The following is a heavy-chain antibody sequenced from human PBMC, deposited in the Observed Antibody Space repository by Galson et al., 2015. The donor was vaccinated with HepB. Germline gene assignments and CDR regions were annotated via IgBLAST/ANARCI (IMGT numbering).Heavy chain of an antibody. J-gene: IGHJ4*02. CDR1: GFTVSSNY. CDR3: ARDWGYSSSWYYLDY. CDR2: IYSGGST. D-gene: IGHD6-13*01. Sequence: SLRLSCAASGFTVSSNYMSWVRQAPGKGLEWVSVIYSGGSTYYADSVKGRFTISRDNSKNTLYLQMNSLRAEDTAVYYCARDWGYSSSWYYLDYWGQGTLVTVSS. V-gene: IGHV3-66*01.